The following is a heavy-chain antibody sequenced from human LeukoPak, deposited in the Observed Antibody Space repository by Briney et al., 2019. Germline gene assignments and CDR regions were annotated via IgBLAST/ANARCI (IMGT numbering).Heavy chain of an antibody. CDR2: LISDGSSA. D-gene: IGHD2-8*02. Sequence: GGSLRLSCAASGFTFSSYWMHWVRQAPGKGLVWVSRLISDGSSASYADSVKGRFTISRDNTKNILYLQMNSLRAEDTAVYYCVRDSRYCPDGWGQGTTVTVSS. CDR3: VRDSRYCPDG. CDR1: GFTFSSYW. V-gene: IGHV3-74*01. J-gene: IGHJ6*02.